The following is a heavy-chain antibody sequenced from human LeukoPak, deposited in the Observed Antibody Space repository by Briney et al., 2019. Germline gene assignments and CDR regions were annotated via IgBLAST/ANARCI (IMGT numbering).Heavy chain of an antibody. CDR1: GGSLSSYY. CDR3: ARDNWNYGSSMDV. V-gene: IGHV4-59*01. CDR2: IYYSGST. J-gene: IGHJ6*02. Sequence: SETLSLTCTVSGGSLSSYYWSWIRQPPGKGLEWIGYIYYSGSTNYNPSLKSRVTISVDTSKNQFPLKLSSVTAADTAVYYCARDNWNYGSSMDVWGQGTTVTVSS. D-gene: IGHD1-7*01.